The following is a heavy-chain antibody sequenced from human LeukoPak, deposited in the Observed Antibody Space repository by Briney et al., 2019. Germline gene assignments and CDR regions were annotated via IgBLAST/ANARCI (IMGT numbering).Heavy chain of an antibody. V-gene: IGHV3-20*04. J-gene: IGHJ4*02. CDR3: ARELGYSGYDHGRLPFDY. D-gene: IGHD5-12*01. CDR1: GFTFDTYA. Sequence: PGGSLRLSCAASGFTFDTYAMSWVRHAPARGLELVSGMNWNGGRTAYADSVNGRFTISRDNAKNPLYLPMHSLRAEDTGLYYCARELGYSGYDHGRLPFDYWGQGPLVTVSS. CDR2: MNWNGGRT.